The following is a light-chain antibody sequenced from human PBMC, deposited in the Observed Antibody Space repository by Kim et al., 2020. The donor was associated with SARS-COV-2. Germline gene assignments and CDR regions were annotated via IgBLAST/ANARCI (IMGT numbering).Light chain of an antibody. CDR1: NIGSKN. Sequence: PGKTARINCGGNNIGSKNVTWYQQKPGQAPVLVIYYDSDRPSGMPARFSGSNSGNTATLTISRVEAGDEADYYCQVWNSSSDHWVFGGGTQLTVL. CDR2: YDS. V-gene: IGLV3-21*04. CDR3: QVWNSSSDHWV. J-gene: IGLJ3*02.